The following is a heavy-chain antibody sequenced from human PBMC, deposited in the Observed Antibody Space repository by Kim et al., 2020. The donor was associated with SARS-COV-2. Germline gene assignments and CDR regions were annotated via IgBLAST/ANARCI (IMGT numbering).Heavy chain of an antibody. CDR3: ARGPYGDDSFDY. CDR2: ISARDGGT. J-gene: IGHJ4*02. CDR1: GYMFTSYG. Sequence: ASVKVSCKACGYMFTSYGFSWVRQAPGQGLEWLGWISARDGGTKYGQKVQGRVIMTTDTSTNTAYMELWSLRSDDTAMYYCARGPYGDDSFDYWGQGTLV. V-gene: IGHV1-18*04. D-gene: IGHD4-17*01.